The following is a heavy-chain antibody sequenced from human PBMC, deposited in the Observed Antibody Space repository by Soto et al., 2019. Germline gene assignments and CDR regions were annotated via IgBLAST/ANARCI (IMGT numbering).Heavy chain of an antibody. CDR1: GYTFTSYG. J-gene: IGHJ3*02. Sequence: GASVKVSCKASGYTFTSYGISWVRQAPGQGLEWMGGIIPIFGTANYAQKFQGRVTITADESTSTAYMELSSLRSEDTAVYYCARPLLDVAFDIWGQGTMVTVSS. CDR3: ARPLLDVAFDI. V-gene: IGHV1-69*13. D-gene: IGHD1-1*01. CDR2: IIPIFGTA.